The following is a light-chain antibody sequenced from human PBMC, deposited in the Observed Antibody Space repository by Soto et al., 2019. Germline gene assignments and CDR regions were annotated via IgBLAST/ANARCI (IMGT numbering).Light chain of an antibody. V-gene: IGLV3-21*01. J-gene: IGLJ2*01. CDR2: YDS. Sequence: SYELTQPPSVSVAPGKTARITCGGNNIGSKSVHWYQQKPGQAPVLVIYYDSDRPSGIPERFSGSNSGNTATLTISRVEAGDVADYYCDVWESTKDHVVFGGGTKLTVL. CDR1: NIGSKS. CDR3: DVWESTKDHVV.